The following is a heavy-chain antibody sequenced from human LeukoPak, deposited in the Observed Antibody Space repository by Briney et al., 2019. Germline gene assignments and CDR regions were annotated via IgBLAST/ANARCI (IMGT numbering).Heavy chain of an antibody. V-gene: IGHV4-34*01. D-gene: IGHD2-15*01. J-gene: IGHJ1*01. CDR3: VRGYGVVVMVAATSHAEYFQH. CDR2: INHSGST. CDR1: GGSFSGYY. Sequence: SETLSLTCAVYGGSFSGYYWSWIRQPPGKGLEWIGEINHSGSTNYNPSLKSRVTISVDTSKNQFSLKLSSVTAADTAVYYCVRGYGVVVMVAATSHAEYFQHWGQGTLVTVSS.